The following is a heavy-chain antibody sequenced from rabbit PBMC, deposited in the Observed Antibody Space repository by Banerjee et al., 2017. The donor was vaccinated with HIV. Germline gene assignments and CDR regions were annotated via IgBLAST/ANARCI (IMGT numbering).Heavy chain of an antibody. CDR1: GFSFSSSYY. D-gene: IGHD8-1*01. Sequence: QEQLEESGGDLVKPEGSLTLTCTASGFSFSSSYYICWVRQAPGKGLEWIGCIYGGSSGKTYYESWAEGRFTVASHNAQNTVDLQMKSLTAADTATYFCARRNSYYNFNLWGPGTLVTVS. J-gene: IGHJ4*01. CDR3: ARRNSYYNFNL. V-gene: IGHV1S45*01. CDR2: IYGGSSGKT.